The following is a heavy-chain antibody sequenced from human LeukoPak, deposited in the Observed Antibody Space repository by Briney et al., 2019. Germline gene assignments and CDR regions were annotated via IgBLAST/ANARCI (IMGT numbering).Heavy chain of an antibody. CDR1: GGSFSGYY. V-gene: IGHV4-34*01. J-gene: IGHJ2*01. CDR2: INHSGST. D-gene: IGHD6-19*01. Sequence: SETLSLTCAVYGGSFSGYYWSWIRQPPGKGLEWIGEINHSGSTNYNPSLKSRVTISVDTSKNQFSLKLSPVTAADTAVYYCARGRSIAVAGTMGPRKGLFDLWGRGTLVTVSS. CDR3: ARGRSIAVAGTMGPRKGLFDL.